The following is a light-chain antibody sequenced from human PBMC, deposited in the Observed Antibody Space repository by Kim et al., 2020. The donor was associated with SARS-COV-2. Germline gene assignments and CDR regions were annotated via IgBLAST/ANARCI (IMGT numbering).Light chain of an antibody. CDR1: SSDIGNYNF. CDR3: SSHIGSSTWV. Sequence: QSVVTQPASVSGSPGQSITISCTGTSSDIGNYNFVSWSQQHPGKAPKLLIYDVSKRPSGVSDRFSGSKSGNTASLTISGLQAEDEADYYCSSHIGSSTWVFGGGTQLTVL. V-gene: IGLV2-14*01. J-gene: IGLJ3*02. CDR2: DVS.